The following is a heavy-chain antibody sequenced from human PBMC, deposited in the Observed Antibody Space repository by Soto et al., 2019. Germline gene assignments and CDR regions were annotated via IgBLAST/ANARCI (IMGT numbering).Heavy chain of an antibody. D-gene: IGHD2-2*01. CDR1: GGSISSYY. J-gene: IGHJ6*02. V-gene: IGHV4-59*08. Sequence: PSETLSLTCTVSGGSISSYYWSWIRQPPGKGLEWIGYIYYSGSTNYNPSLKSRVTISVDTSKNQLSLKLSSVTAADTAVYYCARHVPYCSDTSHCAYGMDVWGQGTTVTVSS. CDR3: ARHVPYCSDTSHCAYGMDV. CDR2: IYYSGST.